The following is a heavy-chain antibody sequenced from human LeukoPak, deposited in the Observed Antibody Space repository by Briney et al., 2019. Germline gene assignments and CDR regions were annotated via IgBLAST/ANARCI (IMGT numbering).Heavy chain of an antibody. Sequence: GASVKVSCKTSGYSFTGYYMHWVRQAPGQGLEWMGIINPSGGSTSYAQKFQGRVAMTRDMSTSTVYMELTSLRSEDTAVYYCARDPSGWYWFDPWGQGTLVTVSS. CDR1: GYSFTGYY. CDR2: INPSGGST. CDR3: ARDPSGWYWFDP. V-gene: IGHV1-46*01. J-gene: IGHJ5*02. D-gene: IGHD6-19*01.